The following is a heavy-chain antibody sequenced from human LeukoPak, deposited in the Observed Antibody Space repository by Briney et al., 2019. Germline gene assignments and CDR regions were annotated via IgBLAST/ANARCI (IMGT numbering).Heavy chain of an antibody. V-gene: IGHV3-48*01. CDR1: GFTFSASA. J-gene: IGHJ4*02. D-gene: IGHD5-18*01. CDR2: ISSSSSTI. CDR3: ARDLGIQLWSDDY. Sequence: PGGSLRLSCAASGFTFSASAMHWVRQALGKGLEWVSYISSSSSTIYYADSVKGRFTISRDNAKNSLYLQMNSLRAEDTAVYYCARDLGIQLWSDDYWGQGTLVTVSS.